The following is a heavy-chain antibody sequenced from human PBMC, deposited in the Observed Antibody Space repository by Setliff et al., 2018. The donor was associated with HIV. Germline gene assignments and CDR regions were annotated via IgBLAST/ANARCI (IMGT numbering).Heavy chain of an antibody. CDR1: GGSISTYY. J-gene: IGHJ5*02. CDR2: VYHSGST. Sequence: SETLSLTCTVSGGSISTYYWSWIRQPPGKGLEWSGSVYHSGSTYYNPSLKSRVTISVDKSKNQFSVKLRSVTAADTAVYYCARGMTNYYDRSGSFGWFAPWGQGTPVTVSS. D-gene: IGHD3-22*01. CDR3: ARGMTNYYDRSGSFGWFAP. V-gene: IGHV4-59*12.